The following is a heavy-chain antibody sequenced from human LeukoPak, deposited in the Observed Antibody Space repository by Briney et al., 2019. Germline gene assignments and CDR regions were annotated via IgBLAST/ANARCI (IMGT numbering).Heavy chain of an antibody. Sequence: KPSETLSLTCTVSGGSISSYYWSWIRQPPGKGLEWIGYIYYSGSTNYNPSLKSRVTISVDTSKNQFSLKLSSATAADTAVYYCARDKVNWYFDLWGRGTLVTVSS. V-gene: IGHV4-59*01. CDR2: IYYSGST. CDR3: ARDKVNWYFDL. J-gene: IGHJ2*01. CDR1: GGSISSYY.